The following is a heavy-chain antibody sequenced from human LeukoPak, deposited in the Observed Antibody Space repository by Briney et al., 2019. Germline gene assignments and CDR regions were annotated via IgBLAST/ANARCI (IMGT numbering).Heavy chain of an antibody. J-gene: IGHJ4*02. V-gene: IGHV3-30*02. CDR1: GFTFSSYG. CDR2: IRYDGSNK. Sequence: GGSLRLSCAASGFTFSSYGMHWVRQAPGKGLEWVAFIRYDGSNKYYADSVKGRFTISRDNSKNTLYLQMNSLRAEDTAVYYCAKVRQQLVYYFDYWGQGTLVTVSS. D-gene: IGHD6-13*01. CDR3: AKVRQQLVYYFDY.